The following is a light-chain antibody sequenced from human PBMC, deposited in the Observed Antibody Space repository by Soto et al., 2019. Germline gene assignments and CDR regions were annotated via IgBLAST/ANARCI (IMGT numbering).Light chain of an antibody. V-gene: IGKV1-39*01. CDR1: QTITTY. Sequence: DVRMTQSPSSLSASVGDTITITCRASQTITTYLNWFQQKPGESPRLLIYGASTLHDGVPSRFSGSGSGTDFTLTISGLQPADFANYHCQQTYSDISFGGGTNVDIK. J-gene: IGKJ4*01. CDR3: QQTYSDIS. CDR2: GAS.